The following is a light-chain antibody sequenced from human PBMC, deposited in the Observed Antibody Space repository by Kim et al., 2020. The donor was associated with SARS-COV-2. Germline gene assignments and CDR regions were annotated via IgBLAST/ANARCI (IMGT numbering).Light chain of an antibody. CDR2: ATS. J-gene: IGKJ4*01. V-gene: IGKV1-27*01. CDR3: QKYNSALALT. CDR1: QGISNY. Sequence: DIQMTQSPSSLSASVGDRVTITCRASQGISNYLAWYQQKPGKVPKLLIYATSTLQSGVPSRFSGSGSGTDFTLTISSMQPEDVATYYCQKYNSALALTFGGGTKGDIK.